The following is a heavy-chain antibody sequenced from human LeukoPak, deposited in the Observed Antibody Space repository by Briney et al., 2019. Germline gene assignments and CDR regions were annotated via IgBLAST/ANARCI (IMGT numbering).Heavy chain of an antibody. CDR2: INAGNGNT. Sequence: ASVKVSCKASGYTFTSYAMHWVRQAPGQRLEWMGWINAGNGNTKYSQKFQGRVTITRDTSASTAYMELSSLRSEDTAVYYCARVDFAAAAEGCWGQGTLVTVSS. CDR1: GYTFTSYA. D-gene: IGHD6-13*01. CDR3: ARVDFAAAAEGC. J-gene: IGHJ4*02. V-gene: IGHV1-3*01.